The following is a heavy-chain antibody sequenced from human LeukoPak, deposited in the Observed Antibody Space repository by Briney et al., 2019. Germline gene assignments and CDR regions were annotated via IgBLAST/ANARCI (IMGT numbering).Heavy chain of an antibody. D-gene: IGHD6-19*01. V-gene: IGHV1-18*01. CDR2: ISADNGNT. CDR1: GFTFTSYG. CDR3: ARDRVRVGGWYRFNGMDV. Sequence: NPGGSLRLSCAASGFTFTSYGISWVRQAPGQGLEWMGWISADNGNTNYAQKLQGRVTMTTDTSTSTAYMELRSLRSDDTAVYYCARDRVRVGGWYRFNGMDVWGQGTTVTVSS. J-gene: IGHJ6*02.